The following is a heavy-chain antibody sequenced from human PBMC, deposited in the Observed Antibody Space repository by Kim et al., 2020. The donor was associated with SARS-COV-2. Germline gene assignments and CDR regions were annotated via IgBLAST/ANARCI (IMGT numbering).Heavy chain of an antibody. CDR3: VAYQYETTYDF. V-gene: IGHV4-39*01. J-gene: IGHJ4*02. CDR2: IYYTWTT. CDR1: GGSISSSRQY. Sequence: SETLSLTCTVSGGSISSSRQYWAWIRQPPGKGLEWIGSIYYTWTTDYNPSLKSRVTISLDTSKNEFSLKLNSVTAADTAVYYCVAYQYETTYDFWGQGTLVAVSS. D-gene: IGHD1-1*01.